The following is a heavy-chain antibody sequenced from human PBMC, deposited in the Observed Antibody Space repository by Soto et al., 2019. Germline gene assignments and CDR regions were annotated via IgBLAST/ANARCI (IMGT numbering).Heavy chain of an antibody. Sequence: PGGSLRLSCAVSGFYFNNYGTNWVRQAPGKGLEWVSSVSKSDYTYYSDSEKGRFTISRDSAKNSVSLQMNSRRPEDTAVYYCAREDSIIIPARSDFWGQGTLVTVSS. D-gene: IGHD6-6*01. CDR2: VSKSDYT. CDR3: AREDSIIIPARSDF. CDR1: GFYFNNYG. V-gene: IGHV3-21*01. J-gene: IGHJ4*02.